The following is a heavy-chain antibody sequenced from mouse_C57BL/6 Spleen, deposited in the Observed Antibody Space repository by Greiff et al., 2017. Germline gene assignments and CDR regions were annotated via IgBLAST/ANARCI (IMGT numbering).Heavy chain of an antibody. V-gene: IGHV1-42*01. CDR2: INPSTGGT. CDR1: GYSFTGYY. CDR3: AKSAFMTTVRGFDY. D-gene: IGHD1-1*01. Sequence: VHVKQSGPELVKPGASVKISCKASGYSFTGYYMNWVKQSPEKSLEWIGEINPSTGGTTSNQKFKAKATLTVDKSSSTAYMKLKSLTSEDSAVYYCAKSAFMTTVRGFDYWGQGTLLTVSA. J-gene: IGHJ2*01.